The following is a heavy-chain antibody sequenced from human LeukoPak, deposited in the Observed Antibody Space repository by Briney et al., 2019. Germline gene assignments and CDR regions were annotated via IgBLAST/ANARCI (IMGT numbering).Heavy chain of an antibody. CDR1: GGSLSSYY. CDR2: IYYSGST. Sequence: SETLSLTCTVSGGSLSSYYWSWIRQPPGKGLEWIGYIYYSGSTNYNPSLKSRVTISVDTSKNQFSLKLSSVTAADTAVYYCARRRIAAAGSYYFDYWGQGTLVTVSS. D-gene: IGHD6-13*01. J-gene: IGHJ4*02. CDR3: ARRRIAAAGSYYFDY. V-gene: IGHV4-59*08.